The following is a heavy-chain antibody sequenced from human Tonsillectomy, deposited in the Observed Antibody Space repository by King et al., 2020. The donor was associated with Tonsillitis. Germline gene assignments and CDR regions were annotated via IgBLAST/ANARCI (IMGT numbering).Heavy chain of an antibody. Sequence: QLVQSGAEVKKPGASVKVSCKASGYTFTDYYIHWVRQAPGQGLEWMGWIDPNSGGTIYPQRFQGRGTMTRDTSISTAYMELRSLTSDDTAVYYCARESTGAAGAGGFLHMDVWGPGTTVTVSS. J-gene: IGHJ6*02. CDR1: GYTFTDYY. V-gene: IGHV1-2*02. CDR2: IDPNSGGT. D-gene: IGHD6-13*01. CDR3: ARESTGAAGAGGFLHMDV.